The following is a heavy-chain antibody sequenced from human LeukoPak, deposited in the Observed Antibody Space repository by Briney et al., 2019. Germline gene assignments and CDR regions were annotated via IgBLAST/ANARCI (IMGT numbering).Heavy chain of an antibody. CDR2: ISNSGGRT. CDR1: GFTFSSYA. CDR3: ARVIVFMSTGPHLDY. V-gene: IGHV3-23*01. Sequence: GGSLRLSCAASGFTFSSYAMSWVRQAPGKGLEWVSSISNSGGRTFYTDSVKGRFTISRDNSKITLYLQMNSLRAEDTAVYYCARVIVFMSTGPHLDYWGQGTLAIVSS. J-gene: IGHJ4*02. D-gene: IGHD3-16*01.